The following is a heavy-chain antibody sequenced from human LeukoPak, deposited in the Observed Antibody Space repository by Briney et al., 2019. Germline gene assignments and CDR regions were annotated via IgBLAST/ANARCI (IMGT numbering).Heavy chain of an antibody. Sequence: SETLSLTCTVSGVSISNYYWSWIRQPPGKGLEWIGYIYYSGSTNYNPSLKSRVTISVDTSKHQFSLKLSSVTAADTAMYYCARGDVDDFWSGYLYDAFDIWGQGTMVTVSS. CDR1: GVSISNYY. V-gene: IGHV4-59*01. J-gene: IGHJ3*02. CDR2: IYYSGST. D-gene: IGHD3-3*01. CDR3: ARGDVDDFWSGYLYDAFDI.